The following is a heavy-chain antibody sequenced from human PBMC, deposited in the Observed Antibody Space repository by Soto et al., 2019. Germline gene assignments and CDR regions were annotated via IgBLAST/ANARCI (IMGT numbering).Heavy chain of an antibody. J-gene: IGHJ6*02. D-gene: IGHD3-3*01. Sequence: LRLSCAASGFTFSSYSMNWVRQAPGKGLEWVSSISSSSSYIYYADSVKGRFTISRDNAKNSLYLQMNSLRAEDTAVYYCARDPGDFWSGYYNSYGMDVWGQGTTVTVSS. CDR3: ARDPGDFWSGYYNSYGMDV. V-gene: IGHV3-21*01. CDR2: ISSSSSYI. CDR1: GFTFSSYS.